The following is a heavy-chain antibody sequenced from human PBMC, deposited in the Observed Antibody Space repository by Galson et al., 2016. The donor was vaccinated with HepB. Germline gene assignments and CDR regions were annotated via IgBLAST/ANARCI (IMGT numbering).Heavy chain of an antibody. J-gene: IGHJ6*02. CDR2: ISSSSSTI. D-gene: IGHD2-2*01. Sequence: SLRLSCAASGFTFSSYSMNWVRQAPGKGLEWVSYISSSSSTIHYADSVKGRFNISRDNAKNSLSLQMNSLRDEDTAVYYCARVCRRGSTSCYLYYYGMDVWGQGTTVTVSS. CDR1: GFTFSSYS. CDR3: ARVCRRGSTSCYLYYYGMDV. V-gene: IGHV3-48*02.